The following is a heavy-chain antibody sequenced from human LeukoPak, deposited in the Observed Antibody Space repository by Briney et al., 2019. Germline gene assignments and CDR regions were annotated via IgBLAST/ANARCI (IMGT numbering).Heavy chain of an antibody. V-gene: IGHV1-46*01. CDR3: ARERDSSGGSQDFDY. Sequence: ASVKVSCKASGYTFTSYYMHWVRQAPGQGLEWMGIINPSGGSTSYAQKFQGRVTMTRDMSTSTVYMELSSLRSEDTAVYYCARERDSSGGSQDFDYWGQGTLVTVSS. CDR2: INPSGGST. J-gene: IGHJ4*02. CDR1: GYTFTSYY. D-gene: IGHD6-19*01.